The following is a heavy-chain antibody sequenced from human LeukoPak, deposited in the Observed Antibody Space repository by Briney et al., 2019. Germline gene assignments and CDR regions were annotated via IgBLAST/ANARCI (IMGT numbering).Heavy chain of an antibody. CDR3: ARERYFDWLLYGDFDY. V-gene: IGHV3-48*02. Sequence: GGSLRLSCAASGFTFSSYGMNWVRQAPGKGLEWVSYISSSSSTIYYADCVKGRFTISRDNAKKSLYLQMNSLKDEDTAGYYCARERYFDWLLYGDFDYWGQGTLVTVSS. CDR2: ISSSSSTI. J-gene: IGHJ4*02. D-gene: IGHD3-9*01. CDR1: GFTFSSYG.